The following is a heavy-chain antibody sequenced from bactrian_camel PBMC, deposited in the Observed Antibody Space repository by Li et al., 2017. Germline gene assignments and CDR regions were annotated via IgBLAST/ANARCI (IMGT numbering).Heavy chain of an antibody. Sequence: HVQLVESGGGSVQTGGSLRLSCAAAGYTNGRGCVAWFRQAPGKQREGITTIDSNGSPSYVPSVEGRFTISKDNAKNTVSLEMTSPTPEDTAMYYCAANNLKCPSGPLSREFRHKWKGQGTQVTVSS. D-gene: IGHD2*01. J-gene: IGHJ6*01. V-gene: IGHV3S53*01. CDR1: GYTNGRGC. CDR2: IDSNGSP.